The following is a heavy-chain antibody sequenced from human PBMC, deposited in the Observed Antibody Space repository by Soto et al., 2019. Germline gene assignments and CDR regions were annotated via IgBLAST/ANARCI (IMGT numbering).Heavy chain of an antibody. Sequence: ASVKVSCKASGYTFTSYGISWVRQAPGQGLEWMGWISAYSGNTNYAQKLQGRVTMTTDTSTSTAYMDLRSLRSDDTAMYYCARKNDYGDFDYWGQGTLVTVSS. D-gene: IGHD4-17*01. CDR3: ARKNDYGDFDY. CDR1: GYTFTSYG. V-gene: IGHV1-18*01. J-gene: IGHJ4*02. CDR2: ISAYSGNT.